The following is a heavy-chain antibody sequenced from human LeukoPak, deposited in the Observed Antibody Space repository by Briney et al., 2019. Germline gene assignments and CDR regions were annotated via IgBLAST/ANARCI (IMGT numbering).Heavy chain of an antibody. V-gene: IGHV3-66*04. CDR2: IYSAGTT. CDR3: ASQSTPVLPFDI. J-gene: IGHJ3*02. CDR1: GFTVSSNY. Sequence: GGSPRLSCAASGFTVSSNYISWVRQAPGKGLEWVSVIYSAGTTYYADSVKGRFTISRDNSQNTLYLQMNSLRVEDTAVYYCASQSTPVLPFDIWGQGTMFT.